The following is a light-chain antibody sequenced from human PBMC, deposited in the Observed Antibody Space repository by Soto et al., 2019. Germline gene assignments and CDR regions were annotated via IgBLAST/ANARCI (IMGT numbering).Light chain of an antibody. V-gene: IGLV1-44*01. Sequence: QSVLTQPPSASGTPGQRVSISCSGSGSSIGTNTVNWYRQLPGTAPKLLIYANNQWPSGVPDRFSGSKSGTSASLAISGLQSEDEAEYYCAAWDGSLNNLLFGGGTKLTVL. CDR3: AAWDGSLNNLL. J-gene: IGLJ2*01. CDR2: ANN. CDR1: GSSIGTNT.